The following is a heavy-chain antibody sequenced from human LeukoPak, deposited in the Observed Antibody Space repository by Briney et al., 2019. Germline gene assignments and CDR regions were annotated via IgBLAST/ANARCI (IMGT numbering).Heavy chain of an antibody. Sequence: ASVKVSCKVSGYTLTELSMHWVRQAPGKGLEWMGGFDPEDGETIYAQKFQGRVTMTEDTSTDTAYMELSSLRSGDTAVYYCATGHYSSGWNNWFDPWGQGTLVTVSS. V-gene: IGHV1-24*01. CDR1: GYTLTELS. CDR3: ATGHYSSGWNNWFDP. J-gene: IGHJ5*02. D-gene: IGHD6-19*01. CDR2: FDPEDGET.